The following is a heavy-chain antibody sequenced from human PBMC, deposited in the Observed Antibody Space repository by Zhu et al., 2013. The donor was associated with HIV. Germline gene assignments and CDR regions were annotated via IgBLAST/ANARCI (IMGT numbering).Heavy chain of an antibody. CDR2: ISAYNGNT. Sequence: QVQLVQSGAEVKKPGASVKVSCKASGYTFTTYAITWVRQAPGQGLEWMGWISAYNGNTNYAQKLQGRVTMTTDTSTSTAYVELRSLRSDDTAVYYCARAPMIVVPRRAFDIWGQGTMVTVSS. J-gene: IGHJ3*02. CDR1: GYTFTTYA. V-gene: IGHV1-18*01. D-gene: IGHD3-22*01. CDR3: ARAPMIVVPRRAFDI.